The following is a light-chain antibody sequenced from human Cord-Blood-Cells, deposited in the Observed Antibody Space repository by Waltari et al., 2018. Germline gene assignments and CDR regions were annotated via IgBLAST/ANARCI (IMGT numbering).Light chain of an antibody. V-gene: IGLV2-23*01. CDR3: GSYAGSSTYV. Sequence: QSALTQPPSVSGSPGQSITIPCTGTSSDVGSYNLVSWYQQHPGKSPKLMIYDGSKRPSVVSNLFSGSKSGNTASLTISGLQAKDEADYYYGSYAGSSTYVFGTGTKVTVL. J-gene: IGLJ1*01. CDR2: DGS. CDR1: SSDVGSYNL.